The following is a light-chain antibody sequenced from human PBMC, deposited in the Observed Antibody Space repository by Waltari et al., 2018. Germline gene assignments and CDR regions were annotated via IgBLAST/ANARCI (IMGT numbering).Light chain of an antibody. J-gene: IGKJ1*01. CDR1: QSLNRA. CDR3: QHYVRLPVA. CDR2: GVS. V-gene: IGKV3-20*01. Sequence: EIVLTQSPDTLSLSPGARATLSCRASQSLNRALAWYQQKPGLAPRLLIYGVSTRATGIPDRFIGSGSGTDFSLTITRLGPEDFAVYYCQHYVRLPVAFGQGTKVDI.